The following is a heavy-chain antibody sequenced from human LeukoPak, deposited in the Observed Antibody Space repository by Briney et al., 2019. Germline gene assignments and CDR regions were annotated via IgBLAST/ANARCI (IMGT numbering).Heavy chain of an antibody. D-gene: IGHD5-24*01. CDR1: GFTFSSYS. V-gene: IGHV3-23*01. CDR2: ISPNGVIT. Sequence: GGSLRLSCAASGFTFSSYSMNWVRQAPGKGLEWVSGISPNGVITYYADSVKGRFTISRDNSKGTVYLQMNSLRPEDTAVYYCAKDDAWLQYGNWGRGTLVTVSS. CDR3: AKDDAWLQYGN. J-gene: IGHJ4*02.